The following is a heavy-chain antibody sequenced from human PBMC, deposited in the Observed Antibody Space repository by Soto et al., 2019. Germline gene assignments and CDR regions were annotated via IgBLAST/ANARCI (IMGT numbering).Heavy chain of an antibody. CDR2: IYPGDSDT. CDR3: ARLGLPVAPADYYYYYMDV. V-gene: IGHV5-51*01. CDR1: GYSFTSYW. J-gene: IGHJ6*03. Sequence: GESLKISCKGSGYSFTSYWIGWVRQMPGKGLEWMGIIYPGDSDTRYSPSFQGQVTISADKSISTAYLQWSSLKASDTAMYYCARLGLPVAPADYYYYYMDVWGKGTTVTVSS. D-gene: IGHD2-2*01.